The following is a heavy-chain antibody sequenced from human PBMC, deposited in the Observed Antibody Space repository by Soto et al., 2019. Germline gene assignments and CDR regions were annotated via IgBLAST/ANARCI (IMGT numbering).Heavy chain of an antibody. J-gene: IGHJ4*02. V-gene: IGHV3-7*01. CDR2: IKQDGSEK. CDR3: ARESPITGPYYFDY. Sequence: TGGSLRLSCAASGFTFSSYWMSWVRQAPGKGLEWVANIKQDGSEKYYVDSVKGRFTISRDNAKNSLYLQMNSLRAEDAAVYYCARESPITGPYYFDYWGQGTLVTVSS. D-gene: IGHD1-20*01. CDR1: GFTFSSYW.